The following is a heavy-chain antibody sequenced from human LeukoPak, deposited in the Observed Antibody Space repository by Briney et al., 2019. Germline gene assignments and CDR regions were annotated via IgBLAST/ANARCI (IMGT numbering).Heavy chain of an antibody. CDR2: VIPIFGTA. CDR3: ARTYYYDSSGYGG. Sequence: SVKVSCKASGGTFSSYAISWVRQAPGQGLEWMGGVIPIFGTANYAQKFQGRVTMTRDTSISTAYMELSRLRSDDTAVYYCARTYYYDSSGYGGWGQGTLVTVSS. D-gene: IGHD3-22*01. CDR1: GGTFSSYA. V-gene: IGHV1-69*05. J-gene: IGHJ4*02.